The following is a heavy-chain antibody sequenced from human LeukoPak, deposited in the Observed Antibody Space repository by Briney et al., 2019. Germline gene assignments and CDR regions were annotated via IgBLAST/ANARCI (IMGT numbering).Heavy chain of an antibody. CDR2: ISSSGSTI. J-gene: IGHJ6*02. Sequence: PGGSLRLSCAASGFTFSSYEMNWVRQAPGKGLEWVSYISSSGSTIYYADSVKGRFTISRDNAKNSLYLQMNSLRAEDTAVYYCARDRYSGYDFQDPDGMDVWGQGTTATVSS. D-gene: IGHD5-12*01. CDR3: ARDRYSGYDFQDPDGMDV. CDR1: GFTFSSYE. V-gene: IGHV3-48*03.